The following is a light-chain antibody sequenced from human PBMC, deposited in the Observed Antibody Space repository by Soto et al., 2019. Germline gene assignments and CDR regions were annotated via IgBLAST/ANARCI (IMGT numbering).Light chain of an antibody. CDR3: QSYDSRLTHVGGVV. V-gene: IGLV1-40*01. Sequence: QSVLTQPPSVSGAPGQRVTISCTGSSSNIGAGYGVHWYQHLPGTAPKLLIYGNSNRPSGVPERFSGSKSDTTASLAITGLQVEDEAEYYGQSYDSRLTHVGGVVFGGGTKLTVL. CDR2: GNS. J-gene: IGLJ2*01. CDR1: SSNIGAGYG.